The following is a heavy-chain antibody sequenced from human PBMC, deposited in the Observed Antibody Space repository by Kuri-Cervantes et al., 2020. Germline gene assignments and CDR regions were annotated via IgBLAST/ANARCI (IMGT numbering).Heavy chain of an antibody. Sequence: SVKVSCKASGGTFSSYAISWVRQAPGQGLEWMGGIIPIFGTANYAQKLQGRVTMTTDTSTSTAYMELRSLRSDDTAVYYCARDWNQLWFGELLTTSYYYYGMDVWGQGTTVTVSS. CDR1: GGTFSSYA. J-gene: IGHJ6*02. CDR2: IIPIFGTA. V-gene: IGHV1-69*05. CDR3: ARDWNQLWFGELLTTSYYYYGMDV. D-gene: IGHD3-10*01.